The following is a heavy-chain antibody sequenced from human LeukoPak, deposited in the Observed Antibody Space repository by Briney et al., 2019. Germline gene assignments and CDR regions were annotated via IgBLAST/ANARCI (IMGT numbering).Heavy chain of an antibody. J-gene: IGHJ6*02. Sequence: GGSLRLSCAASGFTFSSYGMHWVRQAPGKGLEWVSVIYSGGSTYYADSVKGRFTISRDNSKNTLYLQMNSLRAEDTAVYYCAREAVVTAIGYYYYGMDVWGQGTTVTVSS. CDR1: GFTFSSYG. V-gene: IGHV3-53*01. CDR3: AREAVVTAIGYYYYGMDV. D-gene: IGHD2-21*02. CDR2: IYSGGST.